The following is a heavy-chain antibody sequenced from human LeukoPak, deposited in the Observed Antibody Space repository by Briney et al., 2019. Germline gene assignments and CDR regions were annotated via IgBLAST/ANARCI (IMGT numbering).Heavy chain of an antibody. Sequence: PGGSLRLSCAASGFSFNSYWMHWVRQAPGSGLVWVSRISNDGRSTSFADSVKGRFTISRDNAKNTPYLQMNSLSAEDTAVYYCTRGREGNYGLFDSWGQGTLVTVSS. V-gene: IGHV3-74*01. CDR2: ISNDGRST. CDR3: TRGREGNYGLFDS. D-gene: IGHD3-10*01. J-gene: IGHJ4*02. CDR1: GFSFNSYW.